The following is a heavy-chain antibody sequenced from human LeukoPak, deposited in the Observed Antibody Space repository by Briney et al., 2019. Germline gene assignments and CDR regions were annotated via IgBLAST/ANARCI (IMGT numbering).Heavy chain of an antibody. CDR1: GYTFTSYD. V-gene: IGHV1-8*01. J-gene: IGHJ4*02. CDR3: ARASPSRDYFDY. CDR2: MNPNSGNT. Sequence: VASVTVSCKASGYTFTSYDINWVRQATGQGLEWMGWMNPNSGNTGYAQKFQGRVTMTRNTSISTAYMELSSLRSEDTAVYYCARASPSRDYFDYWGQGTLVTVSS.